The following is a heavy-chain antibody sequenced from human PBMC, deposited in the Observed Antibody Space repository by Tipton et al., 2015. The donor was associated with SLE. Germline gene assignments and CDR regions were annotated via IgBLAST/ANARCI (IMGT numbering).Heavy chain of an antibody. Sequence: QLVQSGAEVKKPGASVKVSCKASGYTFSDYHFHWVRQAPGQGLAWLGWINPNTGGTSYAQKFQGRVTMTRYTSSSTVYMELSRLSSNDTAVYYCARAGDYYDGMHNYVDYDVDFWCKGTAVADSS. CDR1: GYTFSDYH. J-gene: IGHJ6*04. D-gene: IGHD3-22*01. V-gene: IGHV1-2*02. CDR3: ARAGDYYDGMHNYVDYDVDF. CDR2: INPNTGGT.